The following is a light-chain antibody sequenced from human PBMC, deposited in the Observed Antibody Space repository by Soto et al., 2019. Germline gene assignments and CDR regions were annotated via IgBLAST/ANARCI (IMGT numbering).Light chain of an antibody. J-gene: IGKJ5*01. CDR3: QQYHNWLPIT. CDR1: QTVRNNY. V-gene: IGKV3-20*01. CDR2: DAS. Sequence: EFVLTQSPGTLSLSPGERATLSCRASQTVRNNYLAWYQQKPGQAPRLLIYDASSRATGIPDRFSGSGSGSEFSLTINTVQSDDLAVYYCQQYHNWLPITFGQGTRLEIK.